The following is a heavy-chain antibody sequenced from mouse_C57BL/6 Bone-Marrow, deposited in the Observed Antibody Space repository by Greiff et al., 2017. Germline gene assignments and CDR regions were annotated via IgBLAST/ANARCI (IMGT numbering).Heavy chain of an antibody. CDR1: GFTFSSYA. CDR2: ISSGGDYI. D-gene: IGHD1-1*01. Sequence: EVHLVESGEGLVKPGGSLKLSCAASGFTFSSYAMSWVRQTPEKRLEWVAYISSGGDYIYYAATVKGRFTISRDNARNTLYLQMSSLKSEDTAMYYCTRDNYGSIFYWYFDVGGTGTTVTVSS. J-gene: IGHJ1*03. CDR3: TRDNYGSIFYWYFDV. V-gene: IGHV5-9-1*02.